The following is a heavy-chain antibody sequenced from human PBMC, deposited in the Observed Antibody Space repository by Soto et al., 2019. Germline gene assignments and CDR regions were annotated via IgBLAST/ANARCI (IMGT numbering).Heavy chain of an antibody. CDR3: ARDGVGVTTFWGFLDY. J-gene: IGHJ4*02. Sequence: QVQMVESGGGVVQPGGSPRLSCAVSESIFRGYGMHWVRQAPGKGLEWVAIIRFDGSNIHYADYVMGRFTISRDNSKNMLYLEMNNLRVEDTAVYYCARDGVGVTTFWGFLDYWGQGTLVTVSA. CDR2: IRFDGSNI. V-gene: IGHV3-33*01. D-gene: IGHD3-10*02. CDR1: ESIFRGYG.